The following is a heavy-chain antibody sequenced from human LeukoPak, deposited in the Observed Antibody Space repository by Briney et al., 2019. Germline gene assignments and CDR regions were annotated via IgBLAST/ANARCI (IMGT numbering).Heavy chain of an antibody. J-gene: IGHJ6*02. Sequence: PSETLSLTCTVSGGSISSYYWSWIRQPPGKGLEWIGYIYHSGSTNYNPSLKSRVTISVDTSKNQFSLKLSSVTAADTAVYYCARVVPAAISMDVWGQGTTVTVSS. CDR3: ARVVPAAISMDV. D-gene: IGHD2-2*01. CDR2: IYHSGST. CDR1: GGSISSYY. V-gene: IGHV4-59*01.